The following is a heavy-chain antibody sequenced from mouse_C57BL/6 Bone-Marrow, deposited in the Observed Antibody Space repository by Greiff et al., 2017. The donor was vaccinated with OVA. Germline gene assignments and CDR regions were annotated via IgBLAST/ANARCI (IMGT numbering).Heavy chain of an antibody. Sequence: QVQLQQPGAELVKPGASVKMSCKASGYTFTSYWITWVKQRPGQGLEWIGDIYPGSGSTNYHEKFKSKATLTVDTSSSTAYMQLSSLTSEDSAVYYCAREGYYVDYAMDYWGQGTSVTVSS. J-gene: IGHJ4*01. CDR2: IYPGSGST. V-gene: IGHV1-55*01. D-gene: IGHD2-3*01. CDR3: AREGYYVDYAMDY. CDR1: GYTFTSYW.